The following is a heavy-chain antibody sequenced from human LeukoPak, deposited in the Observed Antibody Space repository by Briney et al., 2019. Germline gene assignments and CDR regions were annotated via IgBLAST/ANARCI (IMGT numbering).Heavy chain of an antibody. J-gene: IGHJ4*02. V-gene: IGHV3-21*01. D-gene: IGHD1-26*01. CDR2: ISSSSSYI. CDR1: GFTLSSYS. Sequence: PGGSLRLSCAASGFTLSSYSMNWVRQAPGKGLEWVSSISSSSSYIYYADSVKGRFTISRHNAKNSLYLQMNSLRAEDTAVYYCARDGRDSGSYYANFDYWGQGTLVTVSS. CDR3: ARDGRDSGSYYANFDY.